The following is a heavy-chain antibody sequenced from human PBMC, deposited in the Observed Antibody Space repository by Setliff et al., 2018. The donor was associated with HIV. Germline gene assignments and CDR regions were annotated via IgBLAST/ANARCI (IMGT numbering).Heavy chain of an antibody. J-gene: IGHJ4*02. Sequence: SETLSLTCIVSGGSISPTNYCWGWIRQTPGQGLEWIGTVCYSGGTYDSPSLKSRVTISVDTSKNQFSLKLSSVTAADTAIYYCARTYSSNWYIDYWGQGTLVTVSS. CDR1: GGSISPTNYC. CDR2: VCYSGGT. V-gene: IGHV4-39*07. CDR3: ARTYSSNWYIDY. D-gene: IGHD6-13*01.